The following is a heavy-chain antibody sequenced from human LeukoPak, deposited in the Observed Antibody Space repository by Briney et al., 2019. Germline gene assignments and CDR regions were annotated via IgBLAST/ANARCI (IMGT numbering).Heavy chain of an antibody. D-gene: IGHD3-10*01. CDR2: INHSGST. J-gene: IGHJ4*02. V-gene: IGHV4-34*01. Sequence: SETLSLTCAVYGGSFSGYYWSWIRQPPGKGLEWIGEINHSGSTNYNPSLKSRVTISVDTSKNQFSLKLSSVTAADTAVYYCARRKGFGEGYFDSWGQGTLVTVSS. CDR1: GGSFSGYY. CDR3: ARRKGFGEGYFDS.